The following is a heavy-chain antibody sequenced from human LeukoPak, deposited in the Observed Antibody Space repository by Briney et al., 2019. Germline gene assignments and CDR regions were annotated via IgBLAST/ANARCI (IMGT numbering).Heavy chain of an antibody. V-gene: IGHV1-69*01. CDR1: GGTFSSYA. J-gene: IGHJ4*02. CDR2: IIPIFGTA. D-gene: IGHD3-3*01. CDR3: AWGGLRFLEWLEFDY. Sequence: SVKVSCKASGGTFSSYAISWVRQAPGQGLEWMGGIIPIFGTANYAQKFQGRVTITADDSTSTAYMELSSLSSEDTAVYYCAWGGLRFLEWLEFDYWGQGTLVTVSS.